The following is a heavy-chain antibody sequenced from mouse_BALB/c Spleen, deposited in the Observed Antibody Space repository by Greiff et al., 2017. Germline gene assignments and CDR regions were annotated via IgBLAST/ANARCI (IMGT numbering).Heavy chain of an antibody. Sequence: QVHVKQSGAELVRPGTSVKVSCKASGYAFTNYLIEWVKQRPGQGLEWIGVINPGSGGTNYNEKFKGKATLTADKSSSTAYMQLSSLTSDDSAVYFCARSRIYDGYYYAMDYWGQGTSVTVSS. CDR1: GYAFTNYL. CDR3: ARSRIYDGYYYAMDY. CDR2: INPGSGGT. V-gene: IGHV1-54*03. D-gene: IGHD2-3*01. J-gene: IGHJ4*01.